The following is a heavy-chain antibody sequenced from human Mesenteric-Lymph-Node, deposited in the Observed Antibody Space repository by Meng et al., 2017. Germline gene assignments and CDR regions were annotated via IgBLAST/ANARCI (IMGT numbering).Heavy chain of an antibody. Sequence: ASVKVSCKASGYTFTSYYMHWVRQAPGQGLEWMGWINPNSGGTNYAQKFQGRVTMTRDTSISTAYMELSRLRSDDTAVYYCARGYYYDSSGHNFDYWGQGTLVTVSS. CDR2: INPNSGGT. CDR1: GYTFTSYY. D-gene: IGHD3-22*01. V-gene: IGHV1-2*02. J-gene: IGHJ4*02. CDR3: ARGYYYDSSGHNFDY.